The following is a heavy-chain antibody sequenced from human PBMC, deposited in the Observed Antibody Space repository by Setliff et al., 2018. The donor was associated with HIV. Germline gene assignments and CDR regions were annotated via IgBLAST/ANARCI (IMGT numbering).Heavy chain of an antibody. CDR1: GYNFIDYW. CDR2: IDPRDSYT. D-gene: IGHD4-4*01. Sequence: GESLKISCKGSGYNFIDYWITWVRQMPGKGLEWMERIDPRDSYTNYSPSFQGHVTLSADKSISTAYLQWSSLKASDTAMYYCARPPYSEEYYFDYWGQGTLVTVSS. CDR3: ARPPYSEEYYFDY. V-gene: IGHV5-10-1*01. J-gene: IGHJ4*02.